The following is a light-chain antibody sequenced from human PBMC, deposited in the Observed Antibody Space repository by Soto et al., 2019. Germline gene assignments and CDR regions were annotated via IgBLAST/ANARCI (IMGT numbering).Light chain of an antibody. CDR3: QYYDTSLSGLSGIYV. V-gene: IGLV1-40*01. J-gene: IGLJ1*01. CDR2: GNT. CDR1: TSNIGAGYD. Sequence: QSVLTQPPSVSGAPGQRVTISCTGSTSNIGAGYDVHWYQQLPGTAPKVLIYGNTNRPSGVPDRFSGSKSDTSASLAITGLQAEDEGDYYCQYYDTSLSGLSGIYVFGSGTKVTVL.